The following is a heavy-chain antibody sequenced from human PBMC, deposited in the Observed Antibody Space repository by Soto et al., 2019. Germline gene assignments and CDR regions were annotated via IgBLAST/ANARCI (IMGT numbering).Heavy chain of an antibody. CDR1: RVTLSSYS. D-gene: IGHD3-10*01. V-gene: IGHV1-69*06. CDR3: AIGRRVRVSYYYYGMDV. Sequence: SVELTCEASRVTLSSYSISWVRQAHEQGLEWMGGIIPIFGTANHAQKFQGRVTITADKSTSTAYMELSSLRSEDTAVYYCAIGRRVRVSYYYYGMDVWGQGTTVNRSS. J-gene: IGHJ6*02. CDR2: IIPIFGTA.